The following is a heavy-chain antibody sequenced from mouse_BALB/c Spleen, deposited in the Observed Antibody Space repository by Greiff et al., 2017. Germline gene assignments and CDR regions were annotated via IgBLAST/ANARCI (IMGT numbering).Heavy chain of an antibody. CDR2: IDPANGNT. V-gene: IGHV14-3*02. Sequence: VQLQQSGAELVKPGASVKLSCTASGFNIKDTYMHWVKQRPEQGLEWIGRIDPANGNTKYDPKFQGKATITADTSSNTSYLQLSSLTSEDTAVYYCARSSVIYYYAMDYWGQGTSVTVSS. CDR1: GFNIKDTY. J-gene: IGHJ4*01. CDR3: ARSSVIYYYAMDY.